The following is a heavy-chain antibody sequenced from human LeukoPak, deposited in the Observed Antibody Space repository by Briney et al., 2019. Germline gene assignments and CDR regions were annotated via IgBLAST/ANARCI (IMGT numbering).Heavy chain of an antibody. Sequence: GSLRLSCAASGFTFSSYSMNWVRQAPGKGLEWVSSISSSSSYIYYADSVKGRFTISRDNAKNSLYLQMNSLRAEDTAVYYCARTVIVVVPAASRYFDYWGQGTLVTVSS. CDR3: ARTVIVVVPAASRYFDY. V-gene: IGHV3-21*01. CDR1: GFTFSSYS. CDR2: ISSSSSYI. J-gene: IGHJ4*02. D-gene: IGHD2-2*01.